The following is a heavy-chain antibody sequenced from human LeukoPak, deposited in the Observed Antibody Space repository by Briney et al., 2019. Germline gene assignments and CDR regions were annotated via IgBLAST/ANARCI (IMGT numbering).Heavy chain of an antibody. CDR1: GGSFSGYY. CDR3: ASPIALGY. J-gene: IGHJ4*02. V-gene: IGHV4-34*01. D-gene: IGHD3-22*01. CDR2: INHSGST. Sequence: KPSETLSLTCAVYGGSFSGYYWSWIRQPPGKGLEWIGEINHSGSTNYNPPLKSRVTISVDTSKNQFSLKLSSVTAADTAVYYCASPIALGYWGQGTLVTVSS.